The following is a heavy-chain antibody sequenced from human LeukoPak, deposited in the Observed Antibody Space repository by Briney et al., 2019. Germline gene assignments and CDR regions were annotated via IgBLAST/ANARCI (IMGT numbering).Heavy chain of an antibody. D-gene: IGHD1-26*01. V-gene: IGHV4-34*01. J-gene: IGHJ4*02. CDR2: INHSGST. CDR3: AGRDY. Sequence: PSETLSLTCAVYCGSFSGSYWSWIRQPPGKGLEWIGEINHSGSTNYNPSLKSRVTISVDTSKNQFSLKLSSVTAADTAVYYCAGRDYWGQGTLVTVSS. CDR1: CGSFSGSY.